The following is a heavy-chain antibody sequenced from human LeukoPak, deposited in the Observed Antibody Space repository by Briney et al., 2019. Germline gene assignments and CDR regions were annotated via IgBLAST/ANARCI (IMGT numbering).Heavy chain of an antibody. CDR2: INHSGNT. V-gene: IGHV4-34*01. J-gene: IGHJ4*02. CDR3: ARQGSGTSYYYYTFPY. CDR1: GGSLSGYY. D-gene: IGHD1-26*01. Sequence: PSETLSLTCAVYGGSLSGYYWSWIRQPPGKGLEWIWEINHSGNTNYNPSLKSRVTMSVDTSKNHFYLKLSSVTAADTAVYYCARQGSGTSYYYYTFPYWGQGTLVTVSS.